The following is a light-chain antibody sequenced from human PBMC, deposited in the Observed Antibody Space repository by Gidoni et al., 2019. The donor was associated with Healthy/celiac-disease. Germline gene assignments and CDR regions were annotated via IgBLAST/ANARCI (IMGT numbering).Light chain of an antibody. Sequence: EIVLTQSPGTLSLSPGEIATLTCRASQSVSSSYLAWSQQKPGQAPRLLIYGASSRATGIPDRFSCSGSGTDFTRTISRLEPEDFAVYYCQQYGSSLLTFGGGTKVEIK. CDR2: GAS. V-gene: IGKV3-20*01. J-gene: IGKJ4*01. CDR1: QSVSSSY. CDR3: QQYGSSLLT.